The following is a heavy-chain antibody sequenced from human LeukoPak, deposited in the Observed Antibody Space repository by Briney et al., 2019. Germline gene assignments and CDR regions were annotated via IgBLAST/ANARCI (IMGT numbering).Heavy chain of an antibody. CDR1: GFTFSSYW. V-gene: IGHV3-7*01. Sequence: PGGSLRLSCAASGFTFSSYWMSWVRQAPGKGLEWVANIKQDGSEKYYVDSVKGRFTISRDSAKNSLYLQMNSLRAEDTAVYYCARDGSSYYDFPEDYWGQGTLVTVSS. J-gene: IGHJ4*02. CDR2: IKQDGSEK. D-gene: IGHD3-3*01. CDR3: ARDGSSYYDFPEDY.